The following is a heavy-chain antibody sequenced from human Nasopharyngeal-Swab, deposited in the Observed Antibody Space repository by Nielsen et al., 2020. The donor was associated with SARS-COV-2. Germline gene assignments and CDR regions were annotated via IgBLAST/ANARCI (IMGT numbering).Heavy chain of an antibody. CDR3: ARDQASIAAMAY. Sequence: ASVKVSGKASGYTGTSYAMHWVRQAPGQRLEWMGWINAGNGNTKYSQKFQGRVTITRDTSASTAYMELSSLRSEDTAVYYCARDQASIAAMAYWGQGTLVTVSS. V-gene: IGHV1-3*01. CDR1: GYTGTSYA. J-gene: IGHJ4*02. CDR2: INAGNGNT. D-gene: IGHD6-13*01.